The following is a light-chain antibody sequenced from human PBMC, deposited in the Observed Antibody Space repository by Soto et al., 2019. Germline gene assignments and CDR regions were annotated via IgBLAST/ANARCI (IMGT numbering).Light chain of an antibody. J-gene: IGKJ1*01. Sequence: EIVFTQSPPPRSFSPRGRALLSCRASQTVIRYLAWYQQNRGQAPRLLIYDASYRATGIPDRFSGSGSGTDFTLTISSLEPEDFAVYYCQQRMSWPWTFGQGTKVDIK. CDR3: QQRMSWPWT. V-gene: IGKV3-11*01. CDR2: DAS. CDR1: QTVIRY.